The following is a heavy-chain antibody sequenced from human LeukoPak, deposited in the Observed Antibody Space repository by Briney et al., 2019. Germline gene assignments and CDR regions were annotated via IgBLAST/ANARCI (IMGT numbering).Heavy chain of an antibody. J-gene: IGHJ4*02. D-gene: IGHD1-7*01. Sequence: GGSLRLSCAASGFTFSDYWMTWVRQAPGKGLEWVAHIKQDGSEKYYVDSVKGRFTISRDNAKNLLYLQMSSLRAEDTAVYYCARGWNYAFRFDYCGQGTLVTVSS. V-gene: IGHV3-7*01. CDR1: GFTFSDYW. CDR3: ARGWNYAFRFDY. CDR2: IKQDGSEK.